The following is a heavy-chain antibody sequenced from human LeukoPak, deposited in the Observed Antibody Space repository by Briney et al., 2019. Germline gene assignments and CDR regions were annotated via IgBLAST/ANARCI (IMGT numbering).Heavy chain of an antibody. CDR1: KFTFSHAW. J-gene: IGHJ4*02. CDR3: TTGLKTGSTWGIDY. Sequence: GGSLRLSCAASKFTFSHAWMSWVRQAPGKGLEWVGRIKSKTDGGTTGYAAPVKGRFTLSRDDSNNTLYLQMNSLKTEDTAVYYCTTGLKTGSTWGIDYWGQGTLVTVSS. V-gene: IGHV3-15*01. CDR2: IKSKTDGGTT. D-gene: IGHD1-7*01.